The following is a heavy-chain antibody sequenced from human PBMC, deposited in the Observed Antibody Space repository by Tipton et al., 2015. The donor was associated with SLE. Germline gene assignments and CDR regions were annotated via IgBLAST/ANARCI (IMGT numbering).Heavy chain of an antibody. CDR2: IYHSGTT. D-gene: IGHD3-10*01. CDR1: GGYISSSSPY. V-gene: IGHV4-39*07. Sequence: TLSLTCTVSGGYISSSSPYWGWVRQPPGKGLEWIGSIYHSGTTYYNPSLKSRVSISVDTSKNQFSLKLTSVTAADTAVYYCARETSRAGPFNSWGQGTLVTVSS. CDR3: ARETSRAGPFNS. J-gene: IGHJ4*02.